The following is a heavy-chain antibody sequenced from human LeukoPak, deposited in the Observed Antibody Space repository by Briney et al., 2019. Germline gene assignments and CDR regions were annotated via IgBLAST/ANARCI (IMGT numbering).Heavy chain of an antibody. CDR3: ARERYGDSFDY. CDR2: VSGTGENI. Sequence: GGSLRLSCAASGFTFSSYAMNWVRQAPGKGLEWVSGVSGTGENIYYGDSVKGRFTISRDNAKNSLYLQMNSLRVEDTAVYYCARERYGDSFDYWGQGTLVTVSS. V-gene: IGHV3-21*01. CDR1: GFTFSSYA. J-gene: IGHJ4*02. D-gene: IGHD4-17*01.